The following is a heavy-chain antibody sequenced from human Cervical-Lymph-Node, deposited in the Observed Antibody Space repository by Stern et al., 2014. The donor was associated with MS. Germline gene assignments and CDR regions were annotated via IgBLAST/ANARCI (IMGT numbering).Heavy chain of an antibody. CDR1: GFTFSNYG. V-gene: IGHV3-33*01. D-gene: IGHD1-7*01. J-gene: IGHJ4*02. CDR2: IWYDGNKK. CDR3: ARGNWNYEGMGY. Sequence: QVQLGQSGGGVVQPGRSLRLSCAASGFTFSNYGMHWVRQAPGKGLEWLAVIWYDGNKKYYADSVKGRFTISRDNSKNTLFLQMSRLTAEDTALYYCARGNWNYEGMGYWGQGTLVTVSS.